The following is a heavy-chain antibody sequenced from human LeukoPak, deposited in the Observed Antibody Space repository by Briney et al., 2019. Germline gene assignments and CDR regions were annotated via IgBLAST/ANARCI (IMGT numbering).Heavy chain of an antibody. CDR1: GFTVSSNY. CDR2: IYSGGSA. CDR3: ARSSGSYYDY. Sequence: GGSLRLSCAASGFTVSSNYMNWVRQAPGKGLEWVSTIYSGGSAFYSDSVKGRVSISRDNSKNTLYLQMNSLRDDDTAVYYCARSSGSYYDYWGQGTLVTVSS. D-gene: IGHD1-26*01. V-gene: IGHV3-53*01. J-gene: IGHJ4*02.